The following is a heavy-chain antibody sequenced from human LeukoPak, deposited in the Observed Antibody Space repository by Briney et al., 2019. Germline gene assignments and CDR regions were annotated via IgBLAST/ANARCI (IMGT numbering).Heavy chain of an antibody. D-gene: IGHD2-2*01. J-gene: IGHJ5*02. V-gene: IGHV1-8*01. Sequence: ASVKVSCKTSGYTFTNYDINWMRQAPGQGLEWMGWMNPNSGNTGYAQKFQGRVTMTRNTSISTAYMELSSLRSGDTAVYYCARPHCSSTDCHPPEWFDPWGQGTLVTVSS. CDR3: ARPHCSSTDCHPPEWFDP. CDR2: MNPNSGNT. CDR1: GYTFTNYD.